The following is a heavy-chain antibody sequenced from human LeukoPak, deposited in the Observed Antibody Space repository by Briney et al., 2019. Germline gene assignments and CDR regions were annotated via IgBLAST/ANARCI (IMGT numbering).Heavy chain of an antibody. J-gene: IGHJ6*03. V-gene: IGHV1-69*06. Sequence: SVKVSCKASGGTFSSYAISWARQAPGQGLEWMGGIIPIFGTADYAQKFQGRVAITADKSTSTAYMELSSLRSEDTAVYYCASSTVTKRYYYYYMDVWGKGTTVTVSS. CDR2: IIPIFGTA. CDR1: GGTFSSYA. D-gene: IGHD4-17*01. CDR3: ASSTVTKRYYYYYMDV.